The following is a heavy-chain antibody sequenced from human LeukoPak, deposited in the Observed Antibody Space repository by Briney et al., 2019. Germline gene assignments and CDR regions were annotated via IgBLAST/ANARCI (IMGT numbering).Heavy chain of an antibody. CDR3: ARYYSNYALFDY. V-gene: IGHV4-38-2*02. Sequence: SETLSLTCTVSGYSISSGYYWGWIRQPPGKGLGWIGSIYHSGSTYYNPSLKSRVTISVDTSKNQFSLKLSSVTAADTAVYYCARYYSNYALFDYWGQGTLVTVSS. CDR1: GYSISSGYY. CDR2: IYHSGST. J-gene: IGHJ4*02. D-gene: IGHD4-11*01.